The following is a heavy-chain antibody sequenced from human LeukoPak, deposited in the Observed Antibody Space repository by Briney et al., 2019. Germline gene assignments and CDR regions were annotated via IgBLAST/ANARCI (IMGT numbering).Heavy chain of an antibody. Sequence: SETLSLTCTVSGGSISSSSYYWGWIRQPPGKGLEWIGSIYYSGSTYYNPSLKSRVTISVDTSKNQFSLKLSSVTAADTAVYYCARGEMSGVDFDYWGQGTLVTVSS. CDR3: ARGEMSGVDFDY. CDR1: GGSISSSSYY. J-gene: IGHJ4*02. V-gene: IGHV4-39*07. CDR2: IYYSGST. D-gene: IGHD7-27*01.